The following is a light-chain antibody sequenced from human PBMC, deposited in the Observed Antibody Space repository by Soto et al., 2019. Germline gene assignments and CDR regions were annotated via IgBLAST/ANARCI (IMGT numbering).Light chain of an antibody. CDR2: KAS. CDR3: QHYNSYSEA. CDR1: QTISSW. V-gene: IGKV1-5*03. Sequence: DIQMTQSPSTLSGSVGDRVTITCRASQTISSWLAWYQQKPGKAPKRLIYKASTLKSGVPSRFSGSGSGTECTLTISSLQPDDFATYYCQHYNSYSEAFGQGTKVELK. J-gene: IGKJ1*01.